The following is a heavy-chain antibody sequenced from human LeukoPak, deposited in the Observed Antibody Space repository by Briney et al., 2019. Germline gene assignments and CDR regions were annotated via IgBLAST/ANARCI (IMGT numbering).Heavy chain of an antibody. V-gene: IGHV1-69*01. J-gene: IGHJ5*02. Sequence: SVKVSCKASGGTFSSYAISWVRQAPGQGLEWMGGIIPIFGTANYAQKFQGRVTITADESTSTAYMELSSLRSEDTAVYYCARDNDDYGGSNWFDPWGQGTLVTVSS. D-gene: IGHD4-23*01. CDR3: ARDNDDYGGSNWFDP. CDR2: IIPIFGTA. CDR1: GGTFSSYA.